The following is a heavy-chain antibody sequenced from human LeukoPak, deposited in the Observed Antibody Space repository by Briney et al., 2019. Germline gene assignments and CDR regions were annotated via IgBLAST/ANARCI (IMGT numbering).Heavy chain of an antibody. V-gene: IGHV3-53*01. D-gene: IGHD6-19*01. Sequence: GGSLRPSCTVSGFTVSSNYMTWVRQAPGKGLEWVSVLYSGGTTYYADSVKGRFTISRDNSKNTLYLQMNSLRPEDTAVYYCAREYSGCDYWGQGTLVTVSS. CDR1: GFTVSSNY. CDR2: LYSGGTT. CDR3: AREYSGCDY. J-gene: IGHJ4*02.